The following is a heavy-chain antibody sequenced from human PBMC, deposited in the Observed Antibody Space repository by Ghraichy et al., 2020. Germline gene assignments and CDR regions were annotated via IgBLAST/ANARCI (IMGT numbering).Heavy chain of an antibody. J-gene: IGHJ4*02. CDR1: GFSFEAHT. CDR3: ARENSYTGAYLYFDY. Sequence: GGSLRLSCAGSGFSFEAHTMHWVRQAPGKGLEWVSLISWDGGSTYYTDSVKGRFTISIDNSKNFLYLQMSSLRTEDTAFYYCARENSYTGAYLYFDYWGRGALVTVSS. CDR2: ISWDGGST. V-gene: IGHV3-43*01. D-gene: IGHD1-26*01.